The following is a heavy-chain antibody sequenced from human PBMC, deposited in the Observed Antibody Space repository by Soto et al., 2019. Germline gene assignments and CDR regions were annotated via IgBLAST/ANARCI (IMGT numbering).Heavy chain of an antibody. J-gene: IGHJ6*02. CDR2: IDPSDSYT. Sequence: GESLKISCKGSGYSFTSYWISWVRQMPGKGLEWMGRIDPSDSYTNYSPSFQGHVTIPADKSISTAYLQWSSLKASDTAMYYCARLTNTAMAQDVWGQGTTVTVSS. V-gene: IGHV5-10-1*01. CDR3: ARLTNTAMAQDV. D-gene: IGHD5-18*01. CDR1: GYSFTSYW.